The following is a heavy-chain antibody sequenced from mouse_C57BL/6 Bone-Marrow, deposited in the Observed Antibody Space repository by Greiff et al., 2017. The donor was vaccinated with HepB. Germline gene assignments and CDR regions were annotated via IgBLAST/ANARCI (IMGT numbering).Heavy chain of an antibody. V-gene: IGHV5-12*01. CDR3: ASLYWDDWYFDV. J-gene: IGHJ1*03. Sequence: EVKLMESGGGLVQPGGSLKLSCAASGFTFSDYYMYWVRQTPEKRLEWVAYISNGGGSTYYPDTVKGRFTISRDNAKNTLYLQMSRLKSEDTAMYYCASLYWDDWYFDVWGTGTTVTVSS. CDR2: ISNGGGST. CDR1: GFTFSDYY. D-gene: IGHD4-1*01.